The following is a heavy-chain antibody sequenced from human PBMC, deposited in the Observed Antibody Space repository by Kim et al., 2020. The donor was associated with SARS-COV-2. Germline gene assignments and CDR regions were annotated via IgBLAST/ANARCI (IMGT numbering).Heavy chain of an antibody. CDR3: ARDPFGITIFGVVTFDY. D-gene: IGHD3-3*01. CDR1: GYTFTSYA. J-gene: IGHJ4*02. Sequence: ASVKVSCKASGYTFTSYAMHWVRQAPGQRLEWMGWINAGNGNTKYSQKFQGRVTITRDTSASTAYMELSSLRSEDTAVYYCARDPFGITIFGVVTFDYWGQGTLVTVSS. CDR2: INAGNGNT. V-gene: IGHV1-3*01.